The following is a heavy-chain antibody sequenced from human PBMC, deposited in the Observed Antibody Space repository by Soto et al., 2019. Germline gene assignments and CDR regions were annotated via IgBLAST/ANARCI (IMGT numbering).Heavy chain of an antibody. V-gene: IGHV4-34*01. Sequence: SETLSLTCAVHRGSFSGFYWTWIRQPPGKGLEWIGEINHSGSSNYNPPLKSRVTMSLDTSRNQFSLSLNSVTAADTAVYYCGRMAGPWYFDFWGRGPLVTVSS. CDR2: INHSGSS. CDR3: GRMAGPWYFDF. J-gene: IGHJ2*01. CDR1: RGSFSGFY.